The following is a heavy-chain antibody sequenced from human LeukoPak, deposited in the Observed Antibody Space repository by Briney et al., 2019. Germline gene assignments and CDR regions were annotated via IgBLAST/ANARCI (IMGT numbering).Heavy chain of an antibody. CDR1: GFTFSSYW. D-gene: IGHD3-10*01. CDR2: IKQDGSVK. V-gene: IGHV3-7*01. CDR3: ARDPSGSPVFDP. J-gene: IGHJ5*02. Sequence: GGSLRLSCAASGFTFSSYWMNWVRQAPGKGLEWVANIKQDGSVKNYVDSVKGRFTVSRDNAKNSLFLQMNSLRAEDTAVYYCARDPSGSPVFDPWGQGTLVTVSS.